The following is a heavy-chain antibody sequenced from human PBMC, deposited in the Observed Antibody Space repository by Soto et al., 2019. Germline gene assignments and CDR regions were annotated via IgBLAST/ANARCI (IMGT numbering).Heavy chain of an antibody. D-gene: IGHD3-10*01. J-gene: IGHJ3*01. Sequence: QVQLVESGGGVVHPGTSLRLSCAVSGFTFSTYGFHWVRQAPGKGLEWVAIITPNGSPQYYADSLKGRFTISRDKSKNLLFMQMDSLRTEDTGVYYCASGGHFDVWGQGTLVTVSS. CDR2: ITPNGSPQ. V-gene: IGHV3-30*06. CDR3: ASGGHFDV. CDR1: GFTFSTYG.